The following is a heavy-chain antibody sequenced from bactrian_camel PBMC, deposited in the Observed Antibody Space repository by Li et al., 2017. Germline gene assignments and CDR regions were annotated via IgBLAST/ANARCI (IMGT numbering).Heavy chain of an antibody. Sequence: QVQLVESGGGSVQAGGSLRLSCEASGDTYTPKCMGWFRQAPGKEREGVAAIYIGGRSATNHADSVKGRFTISQGNAKNTVYLQMNDLKPEDTAMYYCAADFTLCGLRFVSADYGYWGQGTQVTVS. D-gene: IGHD1*01. CDR3: AADFTLCGLRFVSADYGY. CDR2: IYIGGRSAT. V-gene: IGHV3S53*01. J-gene: IGHJ6*01. CDR1: GDTYTPKC.